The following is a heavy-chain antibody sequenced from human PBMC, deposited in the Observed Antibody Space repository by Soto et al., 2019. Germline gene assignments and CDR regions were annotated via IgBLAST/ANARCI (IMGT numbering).Heavy chain of an antibody. D-gene: IGHD3-10*01. CDR1: GFTFSSYA. CDR2: ISGSGGST. V-gene: IGHV3-23*01. J-gene: IGHJ4*02. CDR3: AIPSTPYYYGSGSPLWGFDY. Sequence: EVQLLESGGGLVQPGGSLRLSCAASGFTFSSYAMSWVRQAPGKGLEWVSAISGSGGSTYYADSVKGRFTISRDNSKHTLYLQMNSLRAEDTAVCYCAIPSTPYYYGSGSPLWGFDYWGQGTLVTVSS.